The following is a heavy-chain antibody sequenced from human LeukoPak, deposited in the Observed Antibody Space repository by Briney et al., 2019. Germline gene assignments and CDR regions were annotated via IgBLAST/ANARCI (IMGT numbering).Heavy chain of an antibody. D-gene: IGHD6-13*01. CDR3: ARVKSSTWYTNAFDN. V-gene: IGHV3-7*05. J-gene: IGHJ3*02. CDR1: GFTFSSYW. Sequence: PGGSLRLSCAASGFTFSSYWMSWVRQVPGKGLEWVANIKEDGSVKYYVDSVKGRFTISRDNAENSLFLQMNSLRAEDTAVYYCARVKSSTWYTNAFDNWGQGTMVTVSS. CDR2: IKEDGSVK.